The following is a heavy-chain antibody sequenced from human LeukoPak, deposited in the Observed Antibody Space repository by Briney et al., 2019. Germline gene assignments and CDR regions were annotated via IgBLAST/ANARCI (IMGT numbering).Heavy chain of an antibody. CDR1: GFTFSSYG. V-gene: IGHV3-30*03. CDR2: ISYDGSNK. J-gene: IGHJ4*02. D-gene: IGHD6-13*01. Sequence: GGSLRLSCAASGFTFSSYGMHWVRQAPGKGLEWVAVISYDGSNKYYADSVKGRFTISRDNSKNTLYLQMNSLRAEDTAVYYCARDLRAAAAGFGYWGQGTLVTVSS. CDR3: ARDLRAAAAGFGY.